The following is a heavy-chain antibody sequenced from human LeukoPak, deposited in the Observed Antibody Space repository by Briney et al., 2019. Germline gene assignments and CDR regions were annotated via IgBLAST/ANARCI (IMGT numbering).Heavy chain of an antibody. Sequence: GGSLRLSCAVSGFTFSNYGMSWVRQAPGKGLEWVSVIGVGGNTFYADSVKGRFTISRDNSKNTLYLQMNSLRAEDTAVYYCAKRDSSGYYYFDSWGQGILVTVSS. J-gene: IGHJ4*02. CDR3: AKRDSSGYYYFDS. V-gene: IGHV3-23*01. CDR2: IGVGGNT. D-gene: IGHD3-22*01. CDR1: GFTFSNYG.